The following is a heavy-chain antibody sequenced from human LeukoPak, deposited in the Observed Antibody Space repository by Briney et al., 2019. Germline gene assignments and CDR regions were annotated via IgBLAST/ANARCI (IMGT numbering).Heavy chain of an antibody. CDR1: GGSFSGYY. CDR3: ARVRRYYDSRGLDY. D-gene: IGHD3-22*01. J-gene: IGHJ4*02. V-gene: IGHV4-34*01. CDR2: INHSGST. Sequence: SETLSLTYAVYGGSFSGYYWSWIRQPPGKGLEWIGEINHSGSTNYNPSLKSRVTISVDTSKNQFSLKLSSVTAADTAVYYCARVRRYYDSRGLDYWGQGTLVTVSS.